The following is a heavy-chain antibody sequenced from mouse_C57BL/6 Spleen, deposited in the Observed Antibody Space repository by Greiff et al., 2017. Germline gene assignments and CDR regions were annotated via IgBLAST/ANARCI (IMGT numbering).Heavy chain of an antibody. J-gene: IGHJ2*01. CDR2: INPSNGGT. D-gene: IGHD1-1*01. Sequence: VKLQQPGTELVKPGASVKLSCKASGYTFTSYWMHWVKQRPGQGLEWIGNINPSNGGTNYNEKFKSKATLTVDKSSSTAYMQLSSLTSEDSAVYYCARAGPYYYGSSHYFDYWGQGTTLTVSS. V-gene: IGHV1-53*01. CDR1: GYTFTSYW. CDR3: ARAGPYYYGSSHYFDY.